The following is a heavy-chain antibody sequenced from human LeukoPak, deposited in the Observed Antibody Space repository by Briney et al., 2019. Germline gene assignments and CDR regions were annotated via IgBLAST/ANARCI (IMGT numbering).Heavy chain of an antibody. V-gene: IGHV4-4*09. CDR1: GGSISSYY. D-gene: IGHD6-6*01. J-gene: IGHJ6*03. CDR2: IYTSGST. CDR3: ASSIAARGNPDYYYYYYMDV. Sequence: SETLSLTCTVSGGSISSYYWSWIRQPPGKGLEWIGYIYTSGSTNYNPSLKSRVTISVDTSKNQFSLKLSSVTAADTAVYNCASSIAARGNPDYYYYYYMDVWGKGTTVTVSS.